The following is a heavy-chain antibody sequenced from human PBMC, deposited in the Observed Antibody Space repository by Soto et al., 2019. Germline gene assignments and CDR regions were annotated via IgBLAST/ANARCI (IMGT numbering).Heavy chain of an antibody. D-gene: IGHD1-1*01. CDR2: IYPGDSDT. CDR1: GYSFTSYW. J-gene: IGHJ6*02. Sequence: PGESLKISCKGSGYSFTSYWIGWVRQMPGKGLEGMGIIYPGDSDTRYSPSFQGQVTISADKSISTAYLQWSSLKASDTAMYYCAINQVETTYYYYGMDVWGQGTTVTVSS. V-gene: IGHV5-51*01. CDR3: AINQVETTYYYYGMDV.